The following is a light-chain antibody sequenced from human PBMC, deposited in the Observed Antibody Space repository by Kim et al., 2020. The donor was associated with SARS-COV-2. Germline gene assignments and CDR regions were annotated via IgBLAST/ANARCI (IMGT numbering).Light chain of an antibody. CDR2: GKN. CDR1: SLRSYY. Sequence: SSSLPPSPSLSVALGKTVRITCQGDSLRSYYATWYQQKPGQAPIVVIYGKNNRPSGIPDRFSGSSSGNTASLTITGTQAGDEADYYCNSRDSNDNVVFGGGTQLTVL. V-gene: IGLV3-19*01. J-gene: IGLJ2*01. CDR3: NSRDSNDNVV.